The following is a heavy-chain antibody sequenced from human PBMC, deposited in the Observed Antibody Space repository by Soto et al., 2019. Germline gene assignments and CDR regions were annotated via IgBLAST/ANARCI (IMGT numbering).Heavy chain of an antibody. V-gene: IGHV4-59*01. CDR1: GGSISSYY. D-gene: IGHD3-10*01. J-gene: IGHJ5*02. CDR3: GRIKGLWFGELGWFDP. CDR2: IYYSGST. Sequence: SETLSLTCTVSGGSISSYYWSWIRQPPGKGLEWIGYIYYSGSTNYNPSLKSRVTISVDTSKNQFSLKLSSVTAADTAVYYCGRIKGLWFGELGWFDPWGQGTLVTVSS.